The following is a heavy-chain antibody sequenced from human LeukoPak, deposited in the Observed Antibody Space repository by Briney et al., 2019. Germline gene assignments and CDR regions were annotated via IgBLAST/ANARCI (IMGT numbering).Heavy chain of an antibody. Sequence: GGSQRLSCAASGFTVSSKYMSWVRQAPGKGLEWVSVTYSDGSTYYADSVKGRFTISRDNSKNTLYLQMNSLRAEDTAVYYRARNFNWLGVFDYWGQGTLVTVSS. CDR2: TYSDGST. J-gene: IGHJ4*02. CDR3: ARNFNWLGVFDY. CDR1: GFTVSSKY. D-gene: IGHD6-19*01. V-gene: IGHV3-53*01.